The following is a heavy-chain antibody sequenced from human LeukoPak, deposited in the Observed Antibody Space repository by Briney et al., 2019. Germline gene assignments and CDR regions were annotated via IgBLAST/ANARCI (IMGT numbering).Heavy chain of an antibody. D-gene: IGHD5-12*01. CDR2: INHSGST. Sequence: SETLSLTCAVYGGSFSGYYWSWIRQPPGKGLEWMGEINHSGSTNYNPSLKSRVTISVDTSKNQFSLKLSSVTAADTAVYYCARGGIVATIYFDSWGQGNLVTVSS. CDR1: GGSFSGYY. V-gene: IGHV4-34*01. J-gene: IGHJ4*02. CDR3: ARGGIVATIYFDS.